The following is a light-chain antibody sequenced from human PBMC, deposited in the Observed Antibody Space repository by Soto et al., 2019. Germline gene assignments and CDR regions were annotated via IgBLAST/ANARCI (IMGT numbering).Light chain of an antibody. CDR1: QSVSIW. V-gene: IGKV1-5*03. Sequence: DIQMTQSPSTLSASVGDRATITCRASQSVSIWLAWYQQKPGKAPKLLIYKASSLESGVPSRFSGSGSATEFTLTISSLQPDDFATYYCQQYNSYSYTFGQGTKLEIK. CDR3: QQYNSYSYT. CDR2: KAS. J-gene: IGKJ2*01.